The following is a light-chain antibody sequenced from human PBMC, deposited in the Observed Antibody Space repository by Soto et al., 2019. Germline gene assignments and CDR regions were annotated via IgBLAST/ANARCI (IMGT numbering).Light chain of an antibody. V-gene: IGKV3-20*01. CDR1: QGVTTN. Sequence: EIVITQSPGTLSVSPGERATLSCRAGQGVTTNFAWYQQKSGQSPRLLIYGASTRATGIPARFSGSGSGTDFTLTISRLEPEDFAVYYCQQYGSSPITFGQGTRLEIK. J-gene: IGKJ5*01. CDR2: GAS. CDR3: QQYGSSPIT.